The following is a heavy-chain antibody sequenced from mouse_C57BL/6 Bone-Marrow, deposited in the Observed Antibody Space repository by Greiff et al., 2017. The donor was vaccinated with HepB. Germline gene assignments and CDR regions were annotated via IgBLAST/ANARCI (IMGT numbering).Heavy chain of an antibody. J-gene: IGHJ1*03. CDR2: ISNGGGST. CDR1: GFTFSDYY. CDR3: ARHATTGYFDV. D-gene: IGHD1-1*01. Sequence: EVKLMESGGGLVQPGGSLKLSCAASGFTFSDYYMYWVRQTPEKRLEWVAYISNGGGSTYYPDTVKGRFTISRDNAKNTLYLQMSRLKSEDTAMYYCARHATTGYFDVWGTGTTVTVSS. V-gene: IGHV5-12*01.